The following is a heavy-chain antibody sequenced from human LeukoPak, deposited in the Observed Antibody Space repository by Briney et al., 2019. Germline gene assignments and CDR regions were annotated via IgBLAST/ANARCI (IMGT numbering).Heavy chain of an antibody. CDR2: IYTSGST. J-gene: IGHJ6*03. Sequence: PSETLPLTCTVSGGSISSHYWSWIRQPAGKGLEWIGRIYTSGSTNYNPSLKSRVTISVDTSKNQFSLKLSSVTAADTAVYYCARRIAAAGTENYYYYYYMDVWGKGTTVTVSS. V-gene: IGHV4-4*07. CDR1: GGSISSHY. D-gene: IGHD6-13*01. CDR3: ARRIAAAGTENYYYYYYMDV.